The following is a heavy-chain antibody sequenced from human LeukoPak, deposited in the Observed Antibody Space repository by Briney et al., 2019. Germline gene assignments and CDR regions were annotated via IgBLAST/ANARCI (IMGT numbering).Heavy chain of an antibody. Sequence: SETLSLTCAVSGDSISSGDYSWSWIRQPPGKGLEWIGYIFHSGSSYYNPSLKSRVTISVDRSKNQFSLRLTSVTAADTAVYYCARELWFVNAPGSWFDPWGQGTLVTVSS. CDR1: GDSISSGDYS. J-gene: IGHJ5*02. CDR3: ARELWFVNAPGSWFDP. V-gene: IGHV4-30-2*01. CDR2: IFHSGSS. D-gene: IGHD3-10*01.